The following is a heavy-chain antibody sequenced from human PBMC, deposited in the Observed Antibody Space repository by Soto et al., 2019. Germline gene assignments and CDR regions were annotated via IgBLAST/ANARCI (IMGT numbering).Heavy chain of an antibody. D-gene: IGHD3-22*01. Sequence: QVQLVQSGAEVKKPGSSVKVSCKASGGTFSSYTFSWVRQAPGQGLEWMGRIIPILGIADYAQKFQGRVTITADKSTSTAYMELSSLRCEDTAVYYCAREGARESSGYSGYSFDYWGQGTLVTVSS. V-gene: IGHV1-69*08. CDR2: IIPILGIA. J-gene: IGHJ4*02. CDR1: GGTFSSYT. CDR3: AREGARESSGYSGYSFDY.